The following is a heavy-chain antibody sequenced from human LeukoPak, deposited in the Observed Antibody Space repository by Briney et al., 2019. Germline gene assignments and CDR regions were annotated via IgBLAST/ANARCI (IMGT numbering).Heavy chain of an antibody. D-gene: IGHD1-1*01. CDR2: IYSGVPT. CDR1: GVSISRFY. CDR3: VQTTGWPGFDY. V-gene: IGHV4-4*09. J-gene: IGHJ4*02. Sequence: SETLSLTCTTSGVSISRFYWSWVRQPPGKGLEWIGNIYSGVPTYFNPSLKSRVVISVDTSKNQFSLNLTSVTAADTAMYYCVQTTGWPGFDYWGQGILVTVSS.